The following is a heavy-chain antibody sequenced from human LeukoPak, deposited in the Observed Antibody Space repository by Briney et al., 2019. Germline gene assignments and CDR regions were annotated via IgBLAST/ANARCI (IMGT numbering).Heavy chain of an antibody. J-gene: IGHJ3*01. Sequence: ASVKVSCKASGYTFTGYYMHWVRQVPGQGLEWMGWINPNSGGTNYAQKFQGRVTMTRDTSISTAYMKLSRLRSDDTAVYYCARDLRTHYYDSSGYWGQGTMVTVSS. CDR2: INPNSGGT. CDR1: GYTFTGYY. CDR3: ARDLRTHYYDSSGY. D-gene: IGHD3-22*01. V-gene: IGHV1-2*02.